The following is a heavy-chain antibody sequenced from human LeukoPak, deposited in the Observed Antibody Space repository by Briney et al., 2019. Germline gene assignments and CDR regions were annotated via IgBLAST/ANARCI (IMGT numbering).Heavy chain of an antibody. Sequence: SVTCSSTAPGRTSISYAISWVRHAPGQGLGWRGGIIPIFGTANYAQKFQGRVTITADESTSTAYMELSSLRSEDTAVYYCARGVRELRYFDWLFNWGQGTLVTVSS. V-gene: IGHV1-69*13. CDR1: GRTSISYA. J-gene: IGHJ4*02. CDR3: ARGVRELRYFDWLFN. CDR2: IIPIFGTA. D-gene: IGHD3-9*01.